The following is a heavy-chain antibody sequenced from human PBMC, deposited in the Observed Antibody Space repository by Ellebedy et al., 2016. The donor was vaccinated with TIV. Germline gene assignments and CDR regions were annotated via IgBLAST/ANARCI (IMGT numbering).Heavy chain of an antibody. CDR1: GGSISSGGYY. V-gene: IGHV4-39*07. J-gene: IGHJ4*02. CDR3: ASSDYTRGIAAAGTYRTWDY. D-gene: IGHD6-13*01. CDR2: INHSGST. Sequence: SETLSLXXTVSGGSISSGGYYWSWIRQPPGKGLEWIGEINHSGSTNYNPSLKSRVTISVDTSKNQFSLKLSSVTAADTAVYYCASSDYTRGIAAAGTYRTWDYWGQGTLVTVSS.